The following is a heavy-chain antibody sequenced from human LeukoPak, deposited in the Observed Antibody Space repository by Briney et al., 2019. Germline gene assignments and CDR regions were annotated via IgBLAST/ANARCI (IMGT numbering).Heavy chain of an antibody. CDR1: GGSINNYY. J-gene: IGHJ4*02. CDR2: ISDIGRT. V-gene: IGHV4-59*01. CDR3: ARNQLGGGWYSSAY. D-gene: IGHD6-19*01. Sequence: SETLSLTCTVSGGSINNYYWSWIRQPPGKGLEWIGYISDIGRTNYNPSLRSRVTISVDTSKNQFSLKLNSVTAADTAVYYCARNQLGGGWYSSAYWGQGTRVTVSS.